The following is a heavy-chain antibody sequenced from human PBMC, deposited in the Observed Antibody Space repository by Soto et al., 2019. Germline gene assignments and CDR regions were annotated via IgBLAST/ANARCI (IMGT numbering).Heavy chain of an antibody. Sequence: QVQLVQSGAEVKKPGSSVKVSCKASGGTFSSYAISWVRQAPGQGLEWMGGIIPIFGTANYAQKFQGRVTIPADESRSTAYMELSSLRSDDSAVYYCARHVPAAGYYHGRDVWGQGTMVTVSS. CDR1: GGTFSSYA. CDR3: ARHVPAAGYYHGRDV. J-gene: IGHJ6*02. CDR2: IIPIFGTA. V-gene: IGHV1-69*12. D-gene: IGHD2-2*01.